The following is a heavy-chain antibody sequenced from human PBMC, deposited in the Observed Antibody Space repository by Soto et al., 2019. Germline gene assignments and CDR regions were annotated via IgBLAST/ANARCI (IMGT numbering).Heavy chain of an antibody. CDR1: GYTFTSYG. V-gene: IGHV1-18*01. CDR2: ISAYNGNT. D-gene: IGHD3-3*01. J-gene: IGHJ4*02. Sequence: ASVKVSCKASGYTFTSYGISWVRQAPGQGLEWMGWISAYNGNTNYAQKLQGRVTMTTDTSTSTAYMELRSLRSDDTAVYDCERGSMDYDFWRVYAFDYWGQGTLVTVSS. CDR3: ERGSMDYDFWRVYAFDY.